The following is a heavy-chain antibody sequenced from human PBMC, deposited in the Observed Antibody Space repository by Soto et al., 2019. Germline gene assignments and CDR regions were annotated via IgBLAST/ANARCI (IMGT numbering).Heavy chain of an antibody. Sequence: VGSLRLSCTTSGFTFTNYWMAWVRQPPGKGLEWVANIQQDGTEKNYVDSVKGRFTISRDNAKNSLYLQMNSLRVEDTAVYYCARDHYQSSNYYGSELDYWGQGILVTVSS. V-gene: IGHV3-7*01. D-gene: IGHD3-10*01. CDR3: ARDHYQSSNYYGSELDY. CDR1: GFTFTNYW. CDR2: IQQDGTEK. J-gene: IGHJ4*02.